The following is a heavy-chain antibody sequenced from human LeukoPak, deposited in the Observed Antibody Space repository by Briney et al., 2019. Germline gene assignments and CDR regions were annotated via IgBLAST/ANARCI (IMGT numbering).Heavy chain of an antibody. CDR1: GFTFSSYW. V-gene: IGHV3-64D*09. CDR2: ISSNGGST. CDR3: VKSDNIVGATYFDY. J-gene: IGHJ4*02. Sequence: GGSLRLSCSASGFTFSSYWMTWVRQAPGKGLEYISSISSNGGSTYYADSVKGRFTISRDNSKNTLSLHMSSLKPEDTAVYYCVKSDNIVGATYFDYWGQGTLVTVSS. D-gene: IGHD1-26*01.